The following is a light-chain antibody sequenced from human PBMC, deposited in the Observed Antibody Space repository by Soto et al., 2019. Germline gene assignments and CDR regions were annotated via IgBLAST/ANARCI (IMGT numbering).Light chain of an antibody. CDR3: RSYTSSSTRV. V-gene: IGLV2-14*01. Sequence: QSALTQPASVSGSPGQSITISCTGTSSDVGGYNYVSWYQQHPGKAPKLRIDEVSNRPSGVSNRFSGSNSGNTASLTISGLQAEDEADYYCRSYTSSSTRVFVGGTKLTVL. CDR1: SSDVGGYNY. J-gene: IGLJ3*02. CDR2: EVS.